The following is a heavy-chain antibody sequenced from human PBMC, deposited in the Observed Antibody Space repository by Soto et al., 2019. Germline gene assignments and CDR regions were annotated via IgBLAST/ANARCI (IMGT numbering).Heavy chain of an antibody. J-gene: IGHJ4*02. D-gene: IGHD4-17*01. V-gene: IGHV4-59*04. CDR2: IYYSGRT. Sequence: SETLSLTCTVSCASISSYYWSWIRQPPGKGLEWIGYIYYSGRTYYNLSLKSRVTISIDMSRSQFSLTLNSVTAADTAVYYCARWSPNSSYGGWVGYWGQGTLVTVSS. CDR3: ARWSPNSSYGGWVGY. CDR1: CASISSYY.